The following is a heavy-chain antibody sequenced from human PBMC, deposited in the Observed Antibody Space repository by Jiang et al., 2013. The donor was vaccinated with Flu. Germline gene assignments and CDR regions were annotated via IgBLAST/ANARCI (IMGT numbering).Heavy chain of an antibody. CDR2: IYYSGST. Sequence: GPGLVKPSETLSLTCTVSGGSISSYYWSWIRQPPGKGLEWIGYIYYSGSTNYNPSLKSRVTISVDTSKNQFSLKLSSVTAADTAVYYCARVGYCSSTSCYNRGYFDYWGQGTLVTVSS. CDR3: ARVGYCSSTSCYNRGYFDY. D-gene: IGHD2-2*02. J-gene: IGHJ4*02. V-gene: IGHV4-59*01. CDR1: GGSISSYY.